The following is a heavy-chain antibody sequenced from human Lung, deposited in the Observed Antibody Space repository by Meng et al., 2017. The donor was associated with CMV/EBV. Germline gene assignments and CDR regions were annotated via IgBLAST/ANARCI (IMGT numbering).Heavy chain of an antibody. J-gene: IGHJ6*02. CDR1: GYTFTSYY. V-gene: IGHV1-46*01. Sequence: SVXVSXXASGYTFTSYYMHWVRQAPGQGLEWMGIINPSGGSTSYAQKFQGRVTMTRDTSTSTVYMELSSLRSEDTAVYYCARVGIVVVPAAIGRYYYYGMDAWGQGTXVTVSS. D-gene: IGHD2-2*02. CDR2: INPSGGST. CDR3: ARVGIVVVPAAIGRYYYYGMDA.